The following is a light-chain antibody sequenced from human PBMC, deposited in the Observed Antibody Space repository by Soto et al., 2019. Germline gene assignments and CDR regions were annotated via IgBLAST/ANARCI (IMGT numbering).Light chain of an antibody. V-gene: IGKV3-20*01. CDR3: QQYGSSSIT. J-gene: IGKJ5*01. Sequence: EIVLTQSPGTLSLSPGERATLSCKASQSVGSDFLAWYKQKPGQAPRIVIFGASGRATGIPDRFSGSGSGTEFTLTISRLEPEDFEVYYCQQYGSSSITFGQGTRLEIK. CDR1: QSVGSDF. CDR2: GAS.